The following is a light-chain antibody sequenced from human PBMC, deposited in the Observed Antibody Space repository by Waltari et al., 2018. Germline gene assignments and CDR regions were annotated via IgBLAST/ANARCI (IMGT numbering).Light chain of an antibody. CDR2: KAN. V-gene: IGLV8-61*01. J-gene: IGLJ3*02. CDR1: SGSLSTTSY. Sequence: QTVVTQEPSLSVSPGGTVTLTCALSSGSLSTTSYATWYQQTPGQAPRRSGNKANARSSGVRDRFSGSILGNTAALTITGAQADDESDYYCALYMGSGIWVFGGGTRLTVL. CDR3: ALYMGSGIWV.